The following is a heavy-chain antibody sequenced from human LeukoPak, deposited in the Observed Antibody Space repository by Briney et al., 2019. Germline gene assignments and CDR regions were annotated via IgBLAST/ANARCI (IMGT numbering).Heavy chain of an antibody. J-gene: IGHJ4*02. CDR3: ATDLASIAARRDY. V-gene: IGHV1-24*01. Sequence: ASVKVSCKVSGDTLIELAIHWVRQAPGKGLEWMGGLDPEDGATMYAQKFEGRVSMTEDTSTDTAYMELSSLRSEDTAVYYCATDLASIAARRDYWGQGTLVTVSS. D-gene: IGHD6-6*01. CDR2: LDPEDGAT. CDR1: GDTLIELA.